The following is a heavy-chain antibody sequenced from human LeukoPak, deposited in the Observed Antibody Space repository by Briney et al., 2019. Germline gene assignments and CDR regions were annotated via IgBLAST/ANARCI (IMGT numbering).Heavy chain of an antibody. J-gene: IGHJ5*02. V-gene: IGHV1-8*03. Sequence: ASVKVSCKASGYTFTGYYMHWVRQAPGQGLEWMGWINPNSGNTGYAQKFQGRVTITRNTSISTAYMELSSLRSEDTAVYYCARGYSYGPPNWFDPWGQGTLVTVSS. CDR1: GYTFTGYY. D-gene: IGHD5-18*01. CDR2: INPNSGNT. CDR3: ARGYSYGPPNWFDP.